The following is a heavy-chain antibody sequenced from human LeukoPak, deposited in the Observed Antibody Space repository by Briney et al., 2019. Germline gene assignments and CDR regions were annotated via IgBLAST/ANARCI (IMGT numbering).Heavy chain of an antibody. CDR2: ISYDGSNK. CDR1: GFTFSSYA. D-gene: IGHD3-10*01. Sequence: PGRSLRLSCAASGFTFSSYAMHWVRQAPGKGLEWVAVISYDGSNKYYADSVKGRFTISRDNSKNTLYLQMNSLRAEDTAVYYCAKGCCGSGKNRYYYYYYYYMDVWGKGTTVTISS. V-gene: IGHV3-30*04. J-gene: IGHJ6*03. CDR3: AKGCCGSGKNRYYYYYYYYMDV.